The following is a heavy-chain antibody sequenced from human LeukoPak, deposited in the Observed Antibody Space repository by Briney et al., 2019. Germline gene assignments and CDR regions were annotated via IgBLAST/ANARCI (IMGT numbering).Heavy chain of an antibody. CDR2: IYYSGST. V-gene: IGHV4-39*07. D-gene: IGHD2-21*01. CDR3: ARGAIPAYYYYMDV. Sequence: SETLSLTCTVSGGSTSSSSYYWGWLRQPPGKGLEWIGSIYYSGSTYYNPSLKSRVTISVDTSKNQFSLKLSSVTAADTAVYYCARGAIPAYYYYMDVWGKGTTVTVSS. CDR1: GGSTSSSSYY. J-gene: IGHJ6*03.